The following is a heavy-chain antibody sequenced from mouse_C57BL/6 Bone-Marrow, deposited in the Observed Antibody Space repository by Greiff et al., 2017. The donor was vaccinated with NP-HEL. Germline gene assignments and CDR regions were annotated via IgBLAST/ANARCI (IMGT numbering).Heavy chain of an antibody. CDR1: GYTFTSYG. V-gene: IGHV1-81*01. D-gene: IGHD1-1*01. CDR3: ARSVFFTTVVATD. CDR2: IYPRSGNT. J-gene: IGHJ2*01. Sequence: QVQLKESGAELARPGASVKLSCKASGYTFTSYGISWVKQRTGQGLEWIGEIYPRSGNTYYNEKFKGKATLTADKSSSTAYMELRSLTAEDSAVYFCARSVFFTTVVATDWGQGTTLTVSS.